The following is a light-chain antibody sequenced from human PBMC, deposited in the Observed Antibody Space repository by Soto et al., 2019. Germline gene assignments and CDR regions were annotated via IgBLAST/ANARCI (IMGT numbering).Light chain of an antibody. Sequence: EIALTLSPGTLSSSSGKSGTLSCRASQSVSSNYLAWYQQKPGQAPRLLIYGASTRATGIPDRFSGSGSGTEFTLTIRRLESEDFAVYYCQQYNSWPPITFGQGTRLEIK. CDR3: QQYNSWPPIT. J-gene: IGKJ5*01. CDR1: QSVSSNY. CDR2: GAS. V-gene: IGKV3-20*01.